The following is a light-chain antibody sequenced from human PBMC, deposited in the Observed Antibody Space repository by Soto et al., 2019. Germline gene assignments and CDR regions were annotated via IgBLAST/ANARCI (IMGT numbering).Light chain of an antibody. J-gene: IGKJ5*01. Sequence: DIVMTQSPDSLAVSLGERATINCKSSQSFLYSSNNKNYLAWYQQKPGQPPKLLIYWASTRESGVPDRFGGSGSGTDFTLTISSLQAEDVAVYYCQQYYSTPPTFGQGTRLEIK. V-gene: IGKV4-1*01. CDR2: WAS. CDR3: QQYYSTPPT. CDR1: QSFLYSSNNKNY.